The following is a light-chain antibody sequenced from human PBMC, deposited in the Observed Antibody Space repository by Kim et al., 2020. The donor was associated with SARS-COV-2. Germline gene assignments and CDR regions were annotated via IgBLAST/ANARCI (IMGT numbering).Light chain of an antibody. CDR1: QSVSSMY. CDR2: GAS. V-gene: IGKV3-20*01. CDR3: QQYENSPWT. J-gene: IGKJ1*01. Sequence: ETVLTQSPATLSLSPGERATLSCRASQSVSSMYLAWYQQKPGQAPRLLIYGASNRATGIPDRFSGSGSGTDFTLTISRLEPEDCAVYYCQQYENSPWTFGQGTKVDIK.